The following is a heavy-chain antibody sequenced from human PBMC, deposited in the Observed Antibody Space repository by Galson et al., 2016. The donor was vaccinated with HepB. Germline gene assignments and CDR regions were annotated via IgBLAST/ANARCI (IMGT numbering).Heavy chain of an antibody. D-gene: IGHD2-15*01. CDR1: GGSISSGGYY. V-gene: IGHV4-31*03. Sequence: TLSLTCTVSGGSISSGGYYWTWIRQHPGKGLEWIGYIYYSGSTYYNSSLKSRVIISVDTSKNQLSLMLSSVTAADTAVYYCARGSNCSGGRCFWFDPWGQGTLVTVTS. CDR3: ARGSNCSGGRCFWFDP. J-gene: IGHJ5*02. CDR2: IYYSGST.